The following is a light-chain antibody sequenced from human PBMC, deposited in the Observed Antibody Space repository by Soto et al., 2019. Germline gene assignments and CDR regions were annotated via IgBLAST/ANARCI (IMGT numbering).Light chain of an antibody. CDR2: EGS. Sequence: QSVLTQPASVSGSPGQSITISCTGTSSDVGSYNLVSWYQQHPGKAPKLMIYEGSKRPSGVSHRFSGSKSGNTASLTISGLQADAEADYYCCSYAGSSTYVVFGGGTKLTVL. V-gene: IGLV2-23*01. CDR3: CSYAGSSTYVV. CDR1: SSDVGSYNL. J-gene: IGLJ2*01.